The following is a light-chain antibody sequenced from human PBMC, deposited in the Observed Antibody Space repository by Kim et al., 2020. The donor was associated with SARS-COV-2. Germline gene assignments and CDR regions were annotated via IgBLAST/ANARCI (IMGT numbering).Light chain of an antibody. CDR3: QQYYQWPLT. J-gene: IGKJ3*01. CDR1: QSVSHK. V-gene: IGKV3-15*01. Sequence: VHPGERATPSSAARQSVSHKLSLDPQKPGKAPKFPIYGVHPRATGVPARFSGSGSGTEFTLTICSLQSEDFAVYHCQQYYQWPLTFGPGTKVYIK. CDR2: GVH.